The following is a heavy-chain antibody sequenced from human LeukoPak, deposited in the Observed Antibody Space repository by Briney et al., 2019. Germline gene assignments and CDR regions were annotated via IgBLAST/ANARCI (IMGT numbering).Heavy chain of an antibody. CDR2: ISSSSSYI. J-gene: IGHJ4*02. V-gene: IGHV3-21*01. D-gene: IGHD2-2*01. CDR3: ARGQIVVVPAAKEGHGFDY. CDR1: GFTFSSYS. Sequence: GGSLRLSCAASGFTFSSYSMNWVRQAPGKGLGWVSSISSSSSYIYYADSVKGRFTISRDNAKNSLYLQMNCLRAEDTAVYYCARGQIVVVPAAKEGHGFDYWGQGTLVTVSS.